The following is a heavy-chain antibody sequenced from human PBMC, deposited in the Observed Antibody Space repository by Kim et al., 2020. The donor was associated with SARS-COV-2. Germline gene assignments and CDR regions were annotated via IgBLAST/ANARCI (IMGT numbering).Heavy chain of an antibody. J-gene: IGHJ4*02. CDR2: IYYSGTT. CDR1: GGSISSHY. V-gene: IGHV4-59*08. Sequence: SETLSLTCTVSGGSISSHYWSWIRQPPGKGLEWIGDIYYSGTTNYDPSLKSRVTISVDTSRNQFSLKLSSVTAADTAVYYCARFRSTWYLDFWGQGTLGT. D-gene: IGHD1-26*01. CDR3: ARFRSTWYLDF.